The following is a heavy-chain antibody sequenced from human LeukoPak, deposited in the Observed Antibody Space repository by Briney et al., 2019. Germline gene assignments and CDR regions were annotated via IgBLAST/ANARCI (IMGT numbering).Heavy chain of an antibody. CDR2: IIPIFGTA. D-gene: IGHD2-15*01. V-gene: IGHV1-69*06. CDR3: ARERRVVVAARNWFDP. J-gene: IGHJ5*02. Sequence: SVKVSCEASGGTFSSYAISWVRQAPGQGLEWMGGIIPIFGTANYAQKFQGRVTITADKSTSTAYMELSSLRSEDTAVYYCARERRVVVAARNWFDPWGQGTLVTVSS. CDR1: GGTFSSYA.